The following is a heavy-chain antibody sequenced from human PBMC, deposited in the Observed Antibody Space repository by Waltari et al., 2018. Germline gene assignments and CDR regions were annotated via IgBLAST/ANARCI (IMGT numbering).Heavy chain of an antibody. D-gene: IGHD2-15*01. Sequence: QLQLQQWGPGLVQPSRSLSLTCAVSGGFMGSRDFWSWVRQPPGKGLEWIGQIHRSGTTHDNPSLESRVTMSIDTSSNQFSLELSSTTAADTAIYYCARDRGRGLYLDSWGQGTLVTVSP. V-gene: IGHV4-4*02. J-gene: IGHJ4*01. CDR1: GGFMGSRDF. CDR2: IHRSGTT. CDR3: ARDRGRGLYLDS.